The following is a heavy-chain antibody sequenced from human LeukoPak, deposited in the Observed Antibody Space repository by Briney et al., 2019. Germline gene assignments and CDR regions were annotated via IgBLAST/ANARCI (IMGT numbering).Heavy chain of an antibody. CDR3: ARGRYYYDSLMWYSDY. J-gene: IGHJ4*02. D-gene: IGHD3-22*01. CDR1: GGTFSSYT. CDR2: IIPILGIA. V-gene: IGHV1-69*02. Sequence: SVKVSCKASGGTFSSYTISWVRQAPGQGLEWMGRIIPILGIANYAQEFQGRVTITADKSTSTAYMELSSLRSEDTAVYYCARGRYYYDSLMWYSDYWGQGTLVTVSS.